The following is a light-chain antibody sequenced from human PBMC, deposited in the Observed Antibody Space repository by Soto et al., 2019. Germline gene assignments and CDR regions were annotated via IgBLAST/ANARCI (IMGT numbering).Light chain of an antibody. CDR3: QLYGNSLT. CDR2: GAS. V-gene: IGKV3-20*01. Sequence: EIVLTQSPGPLSLSPGARATLSCRASQSVSSTNLARYQQKPGQAPRLLIYGASSRATGIPDRFSGSGSGTDFTLTITRLEPEDFAVYYCQLYGNSLTFGQGTRLEIK. CDR1: QSVSSTN. J-gene: IGKJ5*01.